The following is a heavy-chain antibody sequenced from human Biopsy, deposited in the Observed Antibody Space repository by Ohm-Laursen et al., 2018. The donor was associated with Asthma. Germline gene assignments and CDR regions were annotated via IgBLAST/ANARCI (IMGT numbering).Heavy chain of an antibody. CDR1: GFTMGING. V-gene: IGHV3-30*03. CDR3: ARGDTGGWSQYYFDY. CDR2: LSFDGRST. Sequence: SLRLSCAASGFTMGINGINWVRQAPGKGLEWMAFLSFDGRSTYYADFLKGRLSITRDNSRKTLFLHINSLSAEDTAVYYCARGDTGGWSQYYFDYWGQGTLVTVSS. D-gene: IGHD2-8*02. J-gene: IGHJ4*02.